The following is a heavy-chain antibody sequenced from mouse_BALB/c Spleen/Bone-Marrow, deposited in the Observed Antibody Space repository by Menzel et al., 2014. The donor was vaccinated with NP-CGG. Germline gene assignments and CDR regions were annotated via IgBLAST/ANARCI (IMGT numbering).Heavy chain of an antibody. CDR2: IDSYNGGT. CDR1: GYAFTSYN. J-gene: IGHJ3*01. Sequence: EVQLQQSGPELVKPGASVKVSCKASGYAFTSYNMYWVKQSHGKSLEWIGYIDSYNGGTNYYQKFKGKATLTVDKSSSTAYMHLNSLTSEDSAVYYCASYGNYGWFAYWGQGTLVTVSA. D-gene: IGHD2-1*01. CDR3: ASYGNYGWFAY. V-gene: IGHV1S135*01.